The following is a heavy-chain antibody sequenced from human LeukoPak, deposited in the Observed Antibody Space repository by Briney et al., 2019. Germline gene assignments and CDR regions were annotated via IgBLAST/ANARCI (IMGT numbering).Heavy chain of an antibody. V-gene: IGHV4-4*02. CDR3: VRDTNYYDSSAFDI. J-gene: IGHJ3*02. D-gene: IGHD3-22*01. CDR2: IYHSGST. CDR1: GDSISTANW. Sequence: SGTLSLTCAVSGDSISTANWWRWVRQPPGKGLEWIGEIYHSGSTNYNPFLKSRVTISVDKSKNQFSLKLSSMTAADTAVYYCVRDTNYYDSSAFDIWGQGTMVTVSS.